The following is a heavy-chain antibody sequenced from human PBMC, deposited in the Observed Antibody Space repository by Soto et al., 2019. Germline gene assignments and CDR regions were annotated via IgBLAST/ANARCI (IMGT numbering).Heavy chain of an antibody. CDR3: ARDLGFCSSTSCYPWFDP. CDR1: GGSISSYY. Sequence: PSETLSLTCTVSGGSISSYYWSWIRQPPGKGLEWIGYIYYSGTTNYNPSLKSRVTISVDTSENQFSLKLSSVTAADTAVYYCARDLGFCSSTSCYPWFDPWGQGTLVTVSS. V-gene: IGHV4-59*01. D-gene: IGHD2-2*01. CDR2: IYYSGTT. J-gene: IGHJ5*02.